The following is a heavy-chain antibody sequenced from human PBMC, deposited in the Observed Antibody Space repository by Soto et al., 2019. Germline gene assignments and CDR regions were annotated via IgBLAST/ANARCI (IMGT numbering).Heavy chain of an antibody. Sequence: GGSLRLSCAASGFTFSSYSMHWVRQAPGKGLEWVSYISSSSTTMYYADSVKGRFTISRDNAENSLHLQMNSLRVEDTAVYYCASRGGLVRGNYYGMDVSGEGTTVTVTS. V-gene: IGHV3-48*01. D-gene: IGHD3-10*01. CDR2: ISSSSTTM. J-gene: IGHJ6*04. CDR1: GFTFSSYS. CDR3: ASRGGLVRGNYYGMDV.